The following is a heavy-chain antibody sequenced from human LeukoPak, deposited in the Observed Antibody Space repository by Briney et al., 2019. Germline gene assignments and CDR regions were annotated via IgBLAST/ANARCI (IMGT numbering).Heavy chain of an antibody. CDR3: ARVLRYCSGGNCYSGGLGYMDV. Sequence: GGSLRLSCAASGFIFDDYAMHWVRQAPGKGLEWVSGISWNSGSIGYADSVKGRFTISRDNAKNSLFLQMNSLRAEDTAVYYCARVLRYCSGGNCYSGGLGYMDVWGKGTTVTISS. CDR2: ISWNSGSI. CDR1: GFIFDDYA. J-gene: IGHJ6*03. D-gene: IGHD2-15*01. V-gene: IGHV3-9*01.